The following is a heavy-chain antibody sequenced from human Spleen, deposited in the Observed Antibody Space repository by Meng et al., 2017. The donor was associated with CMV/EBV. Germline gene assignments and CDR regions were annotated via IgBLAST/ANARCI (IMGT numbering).Heavy chain of an antibody. J-gene: IGHJ5*02. V-gene: IGHV4-39*07. Sequence: ISISSYYWGWIRQPPGKGLEWIGSIYYSGSTYYNPSLKSRVTISVDTSKNQFSLKLSSVTAADTAVYYCARERGAGSSSSGYNWFDPWGQGTLVTVSS. CDR3: ARERGAGSSSSGYNWFDP. D-gene: IGHD6-6*01. CDR2: IYYSGST. CDR1: ISISSYY.